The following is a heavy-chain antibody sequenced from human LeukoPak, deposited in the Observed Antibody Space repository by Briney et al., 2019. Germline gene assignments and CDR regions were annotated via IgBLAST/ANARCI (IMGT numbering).Heavy chain of an antibody. CDR1: GGSISSNY. CDR3: ASSLSKIYNWFDP. Sequence: SETLSLTCTVSGGSISSNYWSWIRQPPGKGLEWIGYIYYSGNTNYNPSLKSRVTISVDTSKNQFSLKLSSVTAADTAVYYCASSLSKIYNWFDPWGQGTLVTVSS. CDR2: IYYSGNT. J-gene: IGHJ5*02. V-gene: IGHV4-59*01. D-gene: IGHD3-16*02.